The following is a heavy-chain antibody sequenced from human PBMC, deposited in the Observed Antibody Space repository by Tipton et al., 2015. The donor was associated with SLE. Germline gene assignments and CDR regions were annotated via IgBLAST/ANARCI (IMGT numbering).Heavy chain of an antibody. V-gene: IGHV4-39*01. Sequence: GLVKPSETLSLTCTVSGDSISSSNNYWGWIRQPPGKGLEWIANIYYSGSTYYNPSLKSRVTISVDTSKNQFSLKLSSVTAADTAVYYCARHGQRSWFDPWGQGTLVTVSS. D-gene: IGHD2-2*01. CDR2: IYYSGST. CDR3: ARHGQRSWFDP. J-gene: IGHJ5*02. CDR1: GDSISSSNNY.